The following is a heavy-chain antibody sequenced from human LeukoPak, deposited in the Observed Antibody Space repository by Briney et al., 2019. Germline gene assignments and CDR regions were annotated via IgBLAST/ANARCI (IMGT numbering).Heavy chain of an antibody. D-gene: IGHD4-23*01. Sequence: SETLSLTCTVSGGSISPYYWSWIRQPPGKGLEWIGYIYYSGSTNSNPSLKSRVTISVDTSKNQFSLNLNSVTAADTAVYYCARPNTVGSIYGMDVWGQGTTVTVSS. V-gene: IGHV4-59*08. CDR2: IYYSGST. CDR3: ARPNTVGSIYGMDV. J-gene: IGHJ6*02. CDR1: GGSISPYY.